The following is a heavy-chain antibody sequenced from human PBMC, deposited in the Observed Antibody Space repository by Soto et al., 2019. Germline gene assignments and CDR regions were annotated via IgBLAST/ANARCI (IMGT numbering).Heavy chain of an antibody. J-gene: IGHJ4*02. Sequence: QVQLVQSGAEVKKPGSSVKVSCKASGDTFSSYAINWVRQAPGQGLEWMGGIIPMFGTANYAQKYKGRVTINAGESTSTVYMELSSLRSEDTAVYYCARVGPAHYYDSSGYYSPLAYWGQGTLVTVSS. V-gene: IGHV1-69*01. D-gene: IGHD3-22*01. CDR3: ARVGPAHYYDSSGYYSPLAY. CDR2: IIPMFGTA. CDR1: GDTFSSYA.